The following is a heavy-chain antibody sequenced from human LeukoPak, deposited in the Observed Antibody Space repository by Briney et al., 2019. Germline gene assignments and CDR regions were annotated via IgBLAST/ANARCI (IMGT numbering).Heavy chain of an antibody. J-gene: IGHJ3*02. CDR3: ARLTQDIVVVPAAPRGDAFDI. CDR1: GGSISSYY. Sequence: PSETLSLTCTVSGGSISSYYWSWIRQPAGKGLEWIGRIYTSGSTNYNPSLKSRVTMSVDTSKNQFSLKLSSVTAADTAVYYCARLTQDIVVVPAAPRGDAFDIWGQGTMVTVSS. V-gene: IGHV4-4*07. D-gene: IGHD2-2*01. CDR2: IYTSGST.